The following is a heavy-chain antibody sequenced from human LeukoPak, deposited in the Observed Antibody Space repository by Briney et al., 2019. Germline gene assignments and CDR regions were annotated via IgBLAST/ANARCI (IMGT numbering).Heavy chain of an antibody. J-gene: IGHJ5*02. CDR2: LYNSACT. CDR3: ASTNYIPSLKSRVIISGDTFKRHSSLKLSSVTAADTAVYYCARHSITMVRGVISDWFDP. V-gene: IGHV4-4*08. CDR1: GGSLSSYY. Sequence: PSETLSLTCTVSGGSLSSYYWSWTRQPPGPGLELLGLLYNSACTLYNHPLNSRLTITVDPTNNVFSQNLGSGTRPYTEMYSGASTNYIPSLKSRVIISGDTFKRHSSLKLSSVTAADTAVYYCARHSITMVRGVISDWFDPWGQGTLVTVSS. D-gene: IGHD3-10*01.